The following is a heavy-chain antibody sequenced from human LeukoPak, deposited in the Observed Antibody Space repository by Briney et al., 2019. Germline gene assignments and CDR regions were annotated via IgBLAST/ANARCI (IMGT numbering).Heavy chain of an antibody. CDR1: GGSISSGGYY. Sequence: SETLSLTCTVSGGSISSGGYYWSWIRQPPGKGLEWIGEINHSGSTNYNPSLKSRVTISVDTSKNQFSLKLSSVTAADTAVYYCASSRWPTGPDYWGQGTLVTVSS. V-gene: IGHV4-39*07. CDR2: INHSGST. J-gene: IGHJ4*02. D-gene: IGHD4-23*01. CDR3: ASSRWPTGPDY.